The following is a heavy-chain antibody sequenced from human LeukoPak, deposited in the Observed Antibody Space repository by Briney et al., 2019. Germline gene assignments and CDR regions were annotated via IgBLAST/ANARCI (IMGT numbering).Heavy chain of an antibody. V-gene: IGHV1-69*01. D-gene: IGHD5-12*01. CDR2: IIPIFGTA. J-gene: IGHJ4*02. CDR3: ARGSLYPCMVATCYFDY. CDR1: GGTFTSYA. Sequence: SVKVSCKASGGTFTSYAISWVRQAPGQGLEWMGGIIPIFGTANYAQKFQGRVTITADESTSTAYMELSSLRSEDTAVYYCARGSLYPCMVATCYFDYWGQGTLVTVSS.